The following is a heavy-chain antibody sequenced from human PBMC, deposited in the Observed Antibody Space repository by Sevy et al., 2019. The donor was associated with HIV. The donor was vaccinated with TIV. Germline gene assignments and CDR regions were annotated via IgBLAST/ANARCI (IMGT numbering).Heavy chain of an antibody. CDR2: IYTSGST. Sequence: SETLSLTCSVSGGSISSGSFYWSWIRQSAGKGLEWIGRIYTSGSTNYNPSLKSRVTMSVDTSKNSFSLRLTSVTAADTVLYYCARDLKDGTGYSDYWGQGTLVTVSS. J-gene: IGHJ4*02. CDR3: ARDLKDGTGYSDY. D-gene: IGHD3-22*01. CDR1: GGSISSGSFY. V-gene: IGHV4-61*02.